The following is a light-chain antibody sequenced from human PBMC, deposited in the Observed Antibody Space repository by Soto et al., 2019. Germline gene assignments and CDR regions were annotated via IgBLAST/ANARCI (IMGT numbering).Light chain of an antibody. V-gene: IGKV1-5*03. CDR2: KAS. J-gene: IGKJ1*01. CDR1: QSISTW. Sequence: DIQMTQSPSILSASVGDRVTIACRASQSISTWLAWYQQKPGKAPKLLISKASTLESGVPSRFSGSGSGTEFTLTISSLQPDDFATYYCQRYNSFSWTFGHGTKVEIK. CDR3: QRYNSFSWT.